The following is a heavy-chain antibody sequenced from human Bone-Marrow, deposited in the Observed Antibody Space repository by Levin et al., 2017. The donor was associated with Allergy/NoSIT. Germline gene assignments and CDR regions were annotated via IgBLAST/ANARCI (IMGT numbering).Heavy chain of an antibody. V-gene: IGHV2-26*01. Sequence: VSGPTLVKPTETLTLTCTVSGFSLSNARMGVSWIRQPPGKALEWLAHIFSNDEKSYSTSLKSRLTISKDTSKSQVVLTMTNMDPVDTATYYCARISRYYDYVWGSYPLEGTFDYWGQGTLVTVSS. D-gene: IGHD3-16*01. J-gene: IGHJ4*02. CDR3: ARISRYYDYVWGSYPLEGTFDY. CDR1: GFSLSNARMG. CDR2: IFSNDEK.